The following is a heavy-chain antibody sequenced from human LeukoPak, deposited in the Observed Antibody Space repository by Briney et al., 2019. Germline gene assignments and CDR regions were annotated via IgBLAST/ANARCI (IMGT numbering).Heavy chain of an antibody. V-gene: IGHV3-30-3*01. CDR2: ISYDGSNK. CDR1: GFTTSSYS. J-gene: IGHJ4*02. Sequence: PGRCLIISSSASGFTTSSYSMHYGLQPPAKGRQWVAVISYDGSNKYYADSVKGRFTISRDNSKNTLYLQMNSLRAEDTAVYYCARVSGLAWYFDYWGQGTLVTVSS. CDR3: ARVSGLAWYFDY. D-gene: IGHD5-12*01.